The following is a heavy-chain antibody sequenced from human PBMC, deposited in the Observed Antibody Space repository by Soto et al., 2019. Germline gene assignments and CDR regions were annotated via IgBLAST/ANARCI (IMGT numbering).Heavy chain of an antibody. CDR1: GGSISSGGYY. V-gene: IGHV4-31*03. Sequence: TLSLTCTVSGGSISSGGYYWSWIRQHPGKGLEWIGYIYYSGSTYYNPSLKSRVTISVDTSKNQFSLKLSSVTAADTAVYYCARGRYDFWSGYAYYHYGMDVWGQGTTVTVSS. J-gene: IGHJ6*02. CDR3: ARGRYDFWSGYAYYHYGMDV. CDR2: IYYSGST. D-gene: IGHD3-3*01.